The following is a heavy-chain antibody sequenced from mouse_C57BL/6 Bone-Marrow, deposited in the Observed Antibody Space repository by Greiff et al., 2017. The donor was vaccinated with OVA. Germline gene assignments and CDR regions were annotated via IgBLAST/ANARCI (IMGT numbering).Heavy chain of an antibody. CDR3: ARSGSSPWYYAMDY. Sequence: DVKLQESGPGLVKPSQSLSLTCSVTGYSITSGYYWNWIRQFPGNKLEWMGYISYDGSNNYNPSLKNRISITRDTSKNQFFLKLNSVTTEDTATYYCARSGSSPWYYAMDYWGQGTSVTVSS. V-gene: IGHV3-6*01. CDR2: ISYDGSN. J-gene: IGHJ4*01. CDR1: GYSITSGYY. D-gene: IGHD1-1*01.